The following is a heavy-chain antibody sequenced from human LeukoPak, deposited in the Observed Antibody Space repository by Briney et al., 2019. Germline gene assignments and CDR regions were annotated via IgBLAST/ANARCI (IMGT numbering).Heavy chain of an antibody. Sequence: PSETLSLTCTVSGGSISSGGYYWSWIRQHPGKGLEWIGCNYYSGSTYYNPSLKSRVTISVDTSKNQFSLKPSSVTAADTAVYYCARDSGYSYGPFDYWGQGTLVTVSS. V-gene: IGHV4-31*03. J-gene: IGHJ4*02. CDR3: ARDSGYSYGPFDY. CDR1: GGSISSGGYY. D-gene: IGHD5-18*01. CDR2: NYYSGST.